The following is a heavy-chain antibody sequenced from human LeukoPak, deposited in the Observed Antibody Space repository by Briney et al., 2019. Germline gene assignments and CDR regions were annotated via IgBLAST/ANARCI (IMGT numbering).Heavy chain of an antibody. Sequence: SETLSLTCTVSGGSISSYYWSWIRQPPGKGLEWFGYIYYSGSTNYNPSLKSRVTISVDTSKNQFSLKLSSVTAADTAVYYCARNPTPLYGMDVWGQGTTVTVSS. D-gene: IGHD4-11*01. V-gene: IGHV4-59*01. CDR3: ARNPTPLYGMDV. CDR2: IYYSGST. CDR1: GGSISSYY. J-gene: IGHJ6*02.